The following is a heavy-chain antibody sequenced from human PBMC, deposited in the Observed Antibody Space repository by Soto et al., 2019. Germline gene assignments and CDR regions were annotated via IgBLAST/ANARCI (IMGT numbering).Heavy chain of an antibody. CDR2: VGDVRT. D-gene: IGHD2-15*01. V-gene: IGHV4-59*08. Sequence: QGQLLESGPGLVKPSETLSLTCMFSGVSIRDYYLSWVRLSPGKGLEWIGHVGDVRTTYNPSFKSPVDISLDTSRSTLALQMTSVTAADTATYYCARLASAGINNRHFDRWCQGVPFTVSS. CDR1: GVSIRDYY. CDR3: ARLASAGINNRHFDR. J-gene: IGHJ4*02.